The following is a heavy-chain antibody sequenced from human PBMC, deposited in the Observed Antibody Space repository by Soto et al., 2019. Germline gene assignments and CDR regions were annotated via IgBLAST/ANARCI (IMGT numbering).Heavy chain of an antibody. J-gene: IGHJ4*02. CDR3: ARGLPAGDY. CDR1: GYTFTNYY. D-gene: IGHD2-2*01. Sequence: QVQLVQSGAEVKNPGASVKVSCKASGYTFTNYYIHWVRQAPGQGLELMAIINPNGGSTNYEQEFQGRVTLDRDTFTNTVYMELSSLRSEDTAIYYCARGLPAGDYWGQGTLVTVSS. V-gene: IGHV1-46*01. CDR2: INPNGGST.